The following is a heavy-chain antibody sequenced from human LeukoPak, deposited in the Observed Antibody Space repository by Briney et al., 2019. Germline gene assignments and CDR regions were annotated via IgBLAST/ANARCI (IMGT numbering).Heavy chain of an antibody. CDR2: IKEDGSEK. CDR3: ARDPDILTGIAFDV. J-gene: IGHJ3*01. CDR1: GFTFSKYY. Sequence: GGSLRLSCVVSGFTFSKYYMTWVRQSPGRGLEWVANIKEDGSEKYYVDSVKGRFTISRDNAKNSLYLQMNSLRAEDTAVYYCARDPDILTGIAFDVWGQGTMVTVSS. D-gene: IGHD3-9*01. V-gene: IGHV3-7*05.